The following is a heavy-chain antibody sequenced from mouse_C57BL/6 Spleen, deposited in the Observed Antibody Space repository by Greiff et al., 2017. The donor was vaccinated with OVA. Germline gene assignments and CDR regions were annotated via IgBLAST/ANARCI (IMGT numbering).Heavy chain of an antibody. D-gene: IGHD4-1*01. CDR3: ARTGTGAMDY. J-gene: IGHJ4*01. CDR1: GYSITSGYD. V-gene: IGHV3-1*01. CDR2: ISYSGST. Sequence: EVKLVESGPGMVKPSQSLSLTCTVTGYSITSGYDWHWIRHFPGNKLEWMGYISYSGSTNYNPSLKSRIPITHDTSNNHFFLKLNSMTTEDTAAYYCARTGTGAMDYWGQGTSVTVSS.